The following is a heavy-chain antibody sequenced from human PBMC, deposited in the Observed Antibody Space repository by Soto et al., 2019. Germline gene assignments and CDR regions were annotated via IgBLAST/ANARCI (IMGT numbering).Heavy chain of an antibody. CDR1: GFTFSNYD. D-gene: IGHD3-22*01. CDR2: ISHDGNNR. J-gene: IGHJ4*02. CDR3: AKHQTPPYYYDTRGYPLDF. V-gene: IGHV3-30*18. Sequence: GGSLRLSCAASGFTFSNYDMHWVRQAPGKGLEWVAVISHDGNNRVYSDSVKGRFTISRDNPKNTLYLQMNSLRDEDTAVYYCAKHQTPPYYYDTRGYPLDFWGQGTLVTVSS.